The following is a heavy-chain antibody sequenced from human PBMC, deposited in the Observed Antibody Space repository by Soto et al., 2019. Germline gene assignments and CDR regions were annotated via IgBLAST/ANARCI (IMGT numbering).Heavy chain of an antibody. J-gene: IGHJ5*02. CDR3: ARGWDHYDSSGLLTWFDP. Sequence: ASVKVSCKASGGTFTDLGLHWVRQAPGQGLEWMGGIIPIFGTRNYAQKFQGRVIITADEFTSTAHMELSSLRSEDTAVYYCARGWDHYDSSGLLTWFDPWGQGTLVTVSS. D-gene: IGHD3-22*01. CDR1: GGTFTDLG. CDR2: IIPIFGTR. V-gene: IGHV1-69*13.